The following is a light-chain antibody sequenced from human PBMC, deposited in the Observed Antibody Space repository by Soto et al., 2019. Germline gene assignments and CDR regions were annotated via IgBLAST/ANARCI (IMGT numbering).Light chain of an antibody. CDR3: LQDYNYPLT. CDR2: AAS. Sequence: AIQMTQFPSSLSASVGDRVTITCRASQDIRGDLGWYQQRPGKAPKLLIYAASSLQTGVPSRFSGSASGTDFTLTSSSLQPEDFATYYCLQDYNYPLTFGGGTKVDIK. CDR1: QDIRGD. V-gene: IGKV1-6*01. J-gene: IGKJ4*01.